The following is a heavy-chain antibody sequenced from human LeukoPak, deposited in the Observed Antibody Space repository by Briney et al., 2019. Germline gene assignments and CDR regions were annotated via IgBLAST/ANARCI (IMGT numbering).Heavy chain of an antibody. V-gene: IGHV3-30-3*01. J-gene: IGHJ4*02. CDR2: ISHDGSDT. CDR3: TRARWLHLWGDC. CDR1: GFTFTDYA. Sequence: GGSLRLSCEASGFTFTDYAMHWVRQTPGKGLEWVTAISHDGSDTYYADSVKGRFTVSRDNSKNTLYLQMNSLSAEDTAMYYCTRARWLHLWGDCWGQGTLVTVSS. D-gene: IGHD5-24*01.